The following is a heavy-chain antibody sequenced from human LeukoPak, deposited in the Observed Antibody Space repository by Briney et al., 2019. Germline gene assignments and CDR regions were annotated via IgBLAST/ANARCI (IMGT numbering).Heavy chain of an antibody. Sequence: GGSLRLSCAASGFTFSSYAMSWVRQAPGKGLEWVSAISGTGGNTHYADSVKGRFTISRDNSKKTLDLQMNSLRAEDTALYYCAKPMTTVISGMDVWGQGTTVTVSS. CDR2: ISGTGGNT. CDR1: GFTFSSYA. CDR3: AKPMTTVISGMDV. J-gene: IGHJ6*02. V-gene: IGHV3-23*01. D-gene: IGHD4-17*01.